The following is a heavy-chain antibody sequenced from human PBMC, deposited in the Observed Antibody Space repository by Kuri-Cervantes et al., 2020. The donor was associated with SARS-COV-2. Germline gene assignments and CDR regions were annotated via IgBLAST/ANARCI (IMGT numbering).Heavy chain of an antibody. CDR3: ARRLAAAGNWFDP. J-gene: IGHJ5*02. Sequence: SVKVACKASGGTFSSYAISWVRQAPGQGLEWMGGIIPILGIANYAQKFQGRVTITADKSTSTAYMELSSLRSEDTAVYYCARRLAAAGNWFDPWGQGTLVTVSS. CDR1: GGTFSSYA. CDR2: IIPILGIA. V-gene: IGHV1-69*10. D-gene: IGHD6-13*01.